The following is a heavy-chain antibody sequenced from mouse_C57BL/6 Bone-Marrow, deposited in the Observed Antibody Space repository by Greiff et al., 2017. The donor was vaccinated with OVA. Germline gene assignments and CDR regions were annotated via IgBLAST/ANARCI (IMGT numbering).Heavy chain of an antibody. D-gene: IGHD2-1*01. CDR3: ARHGGYGNYSGGFAY. V-gene: IGHV5-2*01. J-gene: IGHJ3*01. Sequence: EVQVVESGGGLVQPGESLKLSCESNEYEFPSHDMSWVRKTPEKRLELVAAINSDGGSPYYPDNMERRFIISRDNTKKTLYLQMSSLRSEDTALYYCARHGGYGNYSGGFAYWGQGTLVTVSA. CDR1: EYEFPSHD. CDR2: INSDGGSP.